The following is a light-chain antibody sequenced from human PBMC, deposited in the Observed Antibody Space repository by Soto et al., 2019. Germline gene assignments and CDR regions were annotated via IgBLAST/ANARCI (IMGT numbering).Light chain of an antibody. V-gene: IGKV3-20*01. CDR3: QQYSSSPRT. Sequence: EIVLTQSPGTLSLSPGERATLSCRASQSISSNYLAWYQQKPGQAPRLLIYDASSRATGISDRLSASGSGTDFTLSVSRLEPEDFAVYYCQQYSSSPRTFGQGTKVEIK. J-gene: IGKJ1*01. CDR1: QSISSNY. CDR2: DAS.